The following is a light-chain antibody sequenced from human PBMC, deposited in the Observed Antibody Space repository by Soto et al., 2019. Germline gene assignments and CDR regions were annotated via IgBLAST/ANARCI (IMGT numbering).Light chain of an antibody. CDR1: QSVSSSY. J-gene: IGKJ2*01. CDR2: GAY. V-gene: IGKV3-20*01. Sequence: EIVLTQSPGTLSLSPGERATLSCRASQSVSSSYLAWYQQKPGQAPRLLIYGAYSRATGIPDRFSGSGSGTDFTLTISRLEPEYFALYYCQQYGSSPPYTFGQGTKLEIK. CDR3: QQYGSSPPYT.